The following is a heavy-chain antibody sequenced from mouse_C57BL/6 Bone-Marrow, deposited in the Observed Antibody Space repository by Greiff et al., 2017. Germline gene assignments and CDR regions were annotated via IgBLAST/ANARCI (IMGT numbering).Heavy chain of an antibody. CDR3: ARSLGREWYFDV. Sequence: QVQLQQSGAELARPGASVKLSCKASGYTFTSYGISWVKQRTGQGLEWIGEIYPRSGNTYYNEKFKGKATLTADKSSSTAYVELRSLTSEDSAVYSCARSLGREWYFDVWGTGTTVTVTS. CDR2: IYPRSGNT. CDR1: GYTFTSYG. D-gene: IGHD4-1*01. J-gene: IGHJ1*03. V-gene: IGHV1-81*01.